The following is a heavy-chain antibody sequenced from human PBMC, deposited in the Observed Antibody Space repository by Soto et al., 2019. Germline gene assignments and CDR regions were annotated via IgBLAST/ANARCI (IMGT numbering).Heavy chain of an antibody. CDR2: INPSGGST. Sequence: QVQLVQSGAEVKKPGASVKVSCKASGYTFTSYYLHWVRQAPGQGLEWMGIINPSGGSTIYAQKFQGRVTITRETSKSTVYMELSSLRSEDTAGYYCARLRAQDYYDSSGYYPFDYWGQGTLVTVSS. CDR3: ARLRAQDYYDSSGYYPFDY. J-gene: IGHJ4*02. V-gene: IGHV1-46*01. CDR1: GYTFTSYY. D-gene: IGHD3-22*01.